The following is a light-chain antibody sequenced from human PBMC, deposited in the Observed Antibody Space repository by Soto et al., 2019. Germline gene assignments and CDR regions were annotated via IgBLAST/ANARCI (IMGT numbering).Light chain of an antibody. CDR2: WAS. V-gene: IGKV4-1*01. CDR1: QNLLYISNNKNS. Sequence: DIVMTQSPDSLAVSLGERATINCKSSQNLLYISNNKNSLAWYQQKPGQPPKLLIYWASTRESGVPDRFSGSGSGTDFTLTISSLQAEDVAVYYCQQYYTTPCTFGQGTKLEIK. CDR3: QQYYTTPCT. J-gene: IGKJ2*02.